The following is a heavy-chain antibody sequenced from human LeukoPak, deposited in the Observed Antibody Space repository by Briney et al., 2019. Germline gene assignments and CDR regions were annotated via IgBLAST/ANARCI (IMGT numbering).Heavy chain of an antibody. CDR1: GYTLSDYY. CDR3: AKDRDAFDI. V-gene: IGHV1-2*02. CDR2: INPNSGGT. Sequence: RASVRLSCKASGYTLSDYYMHWVRQAPGQGLEWMGWINPNSGGTNYAQKFQDRVTLTRDTAISTAYMELSRLRSDDTAVYYCAKDRDAFDIWGQGTVVTVSS. J-gene: IGHJ3*02.